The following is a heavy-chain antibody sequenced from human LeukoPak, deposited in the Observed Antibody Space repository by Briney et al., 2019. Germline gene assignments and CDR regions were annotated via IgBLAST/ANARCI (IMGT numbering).Heavy chain of an antibody. Sequence: PGGSLRLSCAASGFTFSSYGMSWVRQAPGKGLEWVSAISGGGGSTYYADSVKGRFTISRDNSKNTLYLQMNSLRAEDTAVYYCAKVRYEYSSGWYGFDYWGQGTLVTVSS. V-gene: IGHV3-23*01. J-gene: IGHJ4*02. CDR2: ISGGGGST. D-gene: IGHD6-19*01. CDR3: AKVRYEYSSGWYGFDY. CDR1: GFTFSSYG.